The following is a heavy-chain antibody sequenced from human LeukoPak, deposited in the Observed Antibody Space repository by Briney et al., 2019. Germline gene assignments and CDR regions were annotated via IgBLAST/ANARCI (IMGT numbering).Heavy chain of an antibody. CDR1: GFTFSSYW. Sequence: PGGSLRLSCAASGFTFSSYWMSWVRQAPGKGLEWVANIKQDGSEKYYVDSVKGRFTISRDNAKNSLYLQMNSLRAEDTAVYYCARHRYIAYYDSSGYYYDYWGQGTLVTASS. CDR2: IKQDGSEK. J-gene: IGHJ4*02. CDR3: ARHRYIAYYDSSGYYYDY. V-gene: IGHV3-7*01. D-gene: IGHD3-22*01.